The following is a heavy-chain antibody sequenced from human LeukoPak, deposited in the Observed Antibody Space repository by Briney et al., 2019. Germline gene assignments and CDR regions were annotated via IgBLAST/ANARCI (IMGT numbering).Heavy chain of an antibody. CDR3: ATSTLLAAAGTGAFDI. Sequence: ASVKVSCKASGYTFTSYYMHWVRQAPGQGLEWMGIINPSGGSTSYAQKFQGRVTMARGTSTSTVYMELSSLRSEDTAVYYCATSTLLAAAGTGAFDIWGQGTMVTVSS. D-gene: IGHD6-13*01. J-gene: IGHJ3*02. CDR1: GYTFTSYY. V-gene: IGHV1-46*01. CDR2: INPSGGST.